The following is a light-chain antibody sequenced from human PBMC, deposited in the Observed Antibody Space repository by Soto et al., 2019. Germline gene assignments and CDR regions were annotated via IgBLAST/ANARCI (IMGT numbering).Light chain of an antibody. Sequence: DIQMTQSPSTLSASVGDRVPISCRASQSITTGLAWYQQKQGKAPKLLIYKASSLESGVPSRFSGSGSGTEFTLTISSLQPDDFATYYCQQYNSYSPWTFGQGTKVEIK. CDR1: QSITTG. J-gene: IGKJ1*01. V-gene: IGKV1-5*03. CDR2: KAS. CDR3: QQYNSYSPWT.